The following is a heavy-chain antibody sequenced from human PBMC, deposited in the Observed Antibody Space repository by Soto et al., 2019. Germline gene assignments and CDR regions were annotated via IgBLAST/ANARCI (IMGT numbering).Heavy chain of an antibody. CDR3: AGTYYDYVWGSYRNYYFDY. V-gene: IGHV3-48*02. J-gene: IGHJ4*01. CDR1: GFTFISYS. CDR2: ISSSSSTI. Sequence: GGSLRLSWAASGFTFISYSMNWVLQAPWKGLEWVAYISSSSSTIYYADSVKGRFTISRDNAKNSLYLQMNSLRDEDTAVYYCAGTYYDYVWGSYRNYYFDYWGQGTLVTVSS. D-gene: IGHD3-16*02.